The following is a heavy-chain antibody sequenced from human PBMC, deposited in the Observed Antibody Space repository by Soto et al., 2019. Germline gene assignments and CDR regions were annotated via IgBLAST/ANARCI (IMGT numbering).Heavy chain of an antibody. J-gene: IGHJ5*02. CDR3: ARGYDYVWGSYRYWNWFDP. V-gene: IGHV1-18*01. CDR2: ISAYNGNT. CDR1: GYTFTSYG. D-gene: IGHD3-16*02. Sequence: ASVKGSCKASGYTFTSYGISWLRQAPGQGLEWMGWISAYNGNTNYAQKLQGRVTMTTDTSTSTAYMELRSLRSDDTAVYYCARGYDYVWGSYRYWNWFDPWGQGTLVTVSS.